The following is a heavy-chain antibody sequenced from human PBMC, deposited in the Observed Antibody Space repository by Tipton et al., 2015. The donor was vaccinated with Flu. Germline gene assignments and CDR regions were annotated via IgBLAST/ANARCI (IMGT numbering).Heavy chain of an antibody. D-gene: IGHD3-3*01. Sequence: TLSLTCSVSGASMKKSNHYWGWIRQPPGKGLEWIGSIYFSGTPYYSPSLESRVTVSVDTSKNQFSLKLNSVTAADTAVYYCARDLTTIFGGAFDNWGPGTLVTVSS. CDR3: ARDLTTIFGGAFDN. CDR1: GASMKKSNHY. J-gene: IGHJ4*02. V-gene: IGHV4-39*07. CDR2: IYFSGTP.